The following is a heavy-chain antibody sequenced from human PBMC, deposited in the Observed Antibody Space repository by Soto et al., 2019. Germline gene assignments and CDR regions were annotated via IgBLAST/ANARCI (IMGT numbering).Heavy chain of an antibody. CDR1: GGSISSRGYY. J-gene: IGHJ5*02. CDR3: ATSNWFDP. V-gene: IGHV4-39*01. CDR2: IYYSGST. Sequence: QLQLQESSAGLVKPSETRSLTCTVSGGSISSRGYYWGWIRQPPGKGLEWIGTIYYSGSTYYNPSLKSRVTISVDTSKNQFSLQLSSVTAADTAVYYCATSNWFDPWGQGTLVTVSS.